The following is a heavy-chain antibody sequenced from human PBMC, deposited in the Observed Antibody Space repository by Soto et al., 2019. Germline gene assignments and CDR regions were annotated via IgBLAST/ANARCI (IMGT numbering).Heavy chain of an antibody. CDR1: GYTFTSYG. J-gene: IGHJ6*02. CDR2: ISAYNGNT. Sequence: QVQLVQSGAEVKKPGASVKVSCKASGYTFTSYGISWVRQAPGQGLEWMGWISAYNGNTNYAQKLQGRVTMTTDTSTSTAYMELRSLRSDDTAVYYCASSWTTLRGVIMGKYYYYGMDVWGQGTTVTVSS. CDR3: ASSWTTLRGVIMGKYYYYGMDV. D-gene: IGHD3-10*01. V-gene: IGHV1-18*01.